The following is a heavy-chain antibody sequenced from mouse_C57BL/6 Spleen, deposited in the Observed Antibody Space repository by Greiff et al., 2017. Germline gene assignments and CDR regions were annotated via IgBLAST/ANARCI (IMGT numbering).Heavy chain of an antibody. CDR3: ATAPLDSSGYVAY. CDR2: VYPYNGGT. D-gene: IGHD3-2*02. CDR1: GFTFTDYY. J-gene: IGHJ3*01. V-gene: IGHV1-36*01. Sequence: VQLQQSGPVLVKPGPSVKISCKASGFTFTDYYMHWVKQSHGKSLEWIGLVYPYNGGTSYNQKFKGKATLTVDPSSSTAYMELNSLTSEDSAVYYCATAPLDSSGYVAYWGQGTLVTVSA.